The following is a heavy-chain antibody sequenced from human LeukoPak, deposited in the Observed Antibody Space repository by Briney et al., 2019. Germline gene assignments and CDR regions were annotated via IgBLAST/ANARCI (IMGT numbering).Heavy chain of an antibody. CDR3: ARAPRAYGDYEFDY. CDR1: GYTFTSYC. Sequence: GASVKDSCKASGYTFTSYCISWVRQAPGQGLEWMGWISAYNGNTNYAQKLQGRVTMTTDTSTSTAYMELRSLRSDDRAVYYCARAPRAYGDYEFDYWGQGTLVTVSS. CDR2: ISAYNGNT. V-gene: IGHV1-18*01. J-gene: IGHJ4*02. D-gene: IGHD4-17*01.